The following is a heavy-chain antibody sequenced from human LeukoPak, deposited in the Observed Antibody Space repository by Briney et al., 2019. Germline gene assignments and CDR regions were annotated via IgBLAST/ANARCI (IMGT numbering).Heavy chain of an antibody. D-gene: IGHD3-10*01. CDR1: GGSISSGDYY. CDR2: IYYSGST. CDR3: ARAAAAAITHAFDI. J-gene: IGHJ3*02. Sequence: SETLSLTCTFSGGSISSGDYYWSWIRQPPGKGLEWIGYIYYSGSTYYNPSLKSRVTISVDTSKNQFSLKLSSVTAADTAVYYCARAAAAAITHAFDIWGQGTMVTVSS. V-gene: IGHV4-30-4*01.